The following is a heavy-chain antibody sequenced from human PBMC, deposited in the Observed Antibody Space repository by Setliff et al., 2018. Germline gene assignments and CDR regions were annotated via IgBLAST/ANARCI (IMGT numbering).Heavy chain of an antibody. D-gene: IGHD3-16*02. CDR2: ISAYNGNT. Sequence: ASVKVSCKASGYTFTSYGISWVRQAPGQGLEWMGWISAYNGNTNYAQKLQGRVTMTRDTSISTAYMELSSLKSDDMAVYYCAREPYDYIWGSYRSPYFDHWGQGALVTVSS. CDR3: AREPYDYIWGSYRSPYFDH. J-gene: IGHJ4*02. CDR1: GYTFTSYG. V-gene: IGHV1-18*03.